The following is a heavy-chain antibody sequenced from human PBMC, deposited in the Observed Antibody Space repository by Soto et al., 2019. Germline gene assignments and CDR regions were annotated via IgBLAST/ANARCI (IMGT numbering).Heavy chain of an antibody. J-gene: IGHJ4*02. CDR1: GFTFRSYV. CDR3: ARWGTTGGLDV. CDR2: TSYDGSNK. D-gene: IGHD3-16*01. V-gene: IGHV3-30*05. Sequence: QVQLVESGGGVVQPGTSLRLSCVGSGFTFRSYVIHWVRQAPGKGLEWFALTSYDGSNKSYDDSVKGRFTISRDNSRNTVELQMDNLRLGGTALYYCARWGTTGGLDVGGQGTVVSVSS.